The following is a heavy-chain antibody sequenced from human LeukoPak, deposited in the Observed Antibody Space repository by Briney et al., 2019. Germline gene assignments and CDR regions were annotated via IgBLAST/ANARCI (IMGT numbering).Heavy chain of an antibody. J-gene: IGHJ4*02. CDR3: ARGIDGVVVVAATLFDY. CDR1: GGSISSSSYY. V-gene: IGHV4-39*07. D-gene: IGHD2-15*01. Sequence: SETLSLTCTVSGGSISSSSYYWGWIRQPPGKGLEWIGSIYYSGSTYYNPSLKSRVTVSVDTSKNQFSLKLSSVTAADTAVYYCARGIDGVVVVAATLFDYWGQGTLVTVSS. CDR2: IYYSGST.